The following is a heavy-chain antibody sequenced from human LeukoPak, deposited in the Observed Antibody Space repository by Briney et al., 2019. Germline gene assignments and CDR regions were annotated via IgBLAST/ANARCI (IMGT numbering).Heavy chain of an antibody. J-gene: IGHJ3*02. Sequence: GGSLRLSCVASGLTFSTYAMSWVRQAPGKSLEWVSGISGSGGSTPYADSVKGRFTISRDNSKNTLYLQMNSLRAEDTAVYYCAKDLEDTAMIRRPFDIWGQGTMVTVSS. D-gene: IGHD5-18*01. V-gene: IGHV3-23*01. CDR3: AKDLEDTAMIRRPFDI. CDR2: ISGSGGST. CDR1: GLTFSTYA.